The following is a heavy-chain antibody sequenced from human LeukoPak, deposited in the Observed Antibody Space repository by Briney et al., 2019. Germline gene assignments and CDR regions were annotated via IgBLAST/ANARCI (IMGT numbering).Heavy chain of an antibody. Sequence: GGSLRLSCAASGFTFDDYAMPWVRQAPGKGLEWVSGISWNSGSIGYADSVKGRFTISRDNAKNSLYLQMNSLRAEDTALYYCAAQPQYDYVWGSYQIDYWGQGTLVTVSS. D-gene: IGHD3-16*02. CDR1: GFTFDDYA. CDR2: ISWNSGSI. J-gene: IGHJ4*02. V-gene: IGHV3-9*01. CDR3: AAQPQYDYVWGSYQIDY.